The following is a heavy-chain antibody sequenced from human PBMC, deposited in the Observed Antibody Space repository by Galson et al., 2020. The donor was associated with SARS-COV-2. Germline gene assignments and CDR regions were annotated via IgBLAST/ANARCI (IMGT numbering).Heavy chain of an antibody. J-gene: IGHJ4*02. Sequence: TGGSLTLSCAASESTFSSYSMHWVRQAPGKGLEWVADISYDGSNKYYADSVKSRFTISSDNSKNTPYLQMNSLRAESTAVYYCARVSGRQIEYWGQVILVTVSS. CDR1: ESTFSSYS. V-gene: IGHV3-30-3*01. CDR3: ARVSGRQIEY. CDR2: ISYDGSNK. D-gene: IGHD1-26*01.